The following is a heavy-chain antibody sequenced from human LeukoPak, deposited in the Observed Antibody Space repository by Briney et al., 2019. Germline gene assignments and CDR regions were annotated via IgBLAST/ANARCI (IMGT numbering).Heavy chain of an antibody. CDR1: GFTFSNYW. CDR3: AKVAFGGGLVSLIDY. D-gene: IGHD6-19*01. Sequence: GGSLRLSCAASGFTFSNYWMSWVRQAPGKGLEWVSAISGSGGSTYYADSVKGRFTISRDNSKNTLYLQMNSLRAEDTAVYYCAKVAFGGGLVSLIDYWGQGTLVTVSS. J-gene: IGHJ4*02. CDR2: ISGSGGST. V-gene: IGHV3-23*01.